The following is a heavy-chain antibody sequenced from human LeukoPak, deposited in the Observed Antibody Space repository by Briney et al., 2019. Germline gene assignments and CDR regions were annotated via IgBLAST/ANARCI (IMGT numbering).Heavy chain of an antibody. CDR1: GGSISSYY. Sequence: SETLSLTCTVSGGSISSYYWSWIRQPPGKGLEWIGYIYYSGSTNYNPSLKSRVTISVDTSKNQFSPKLSSVTAADTAVYYCATSGSTKRYFDYWGQGTLVTVSS. CDR2: IYYSGST. D-gene: IGHD5-12*01. CDR3: ATSGSTKRYFDY. V-gene: IGHV4-59*08. J-gene: IGHJ4*02.